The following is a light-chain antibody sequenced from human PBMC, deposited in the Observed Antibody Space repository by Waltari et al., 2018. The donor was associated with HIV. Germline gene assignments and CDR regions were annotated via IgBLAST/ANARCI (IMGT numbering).Light chain of an antibody. Sequence: QSVLTQPPSVSAAPGQTVSISCSGFSSNIGNNFVSWYHQLPGKAPKLLIFDNNKRPSGIPARVSASKSGTSATLAITGLQTGDEGDYYCGTWDNSLKTVVFGGGTKVTVL. CDR2: DNN. J-gene: IGLJ2*01. CDR1: SSNIGNNF. V-gene: IGLV1-51*01. CDR3: GTWDNSLKTVV.